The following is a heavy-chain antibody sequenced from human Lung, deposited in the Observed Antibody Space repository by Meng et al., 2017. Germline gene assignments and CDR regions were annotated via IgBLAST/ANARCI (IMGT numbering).Heavy chain of an antibody. J-gene: IGHJ4*02. V-gene: IGHV4-34*01. CDR1: GVPSHDSS. CDR3: ATGPTTMAHDFDY. Sequence: QVQCQQWGGGVVQSSATLSLTCVVAGVPSHDSSWRWILQPPGKVLEGIGEIHHNGGSNYYPSSVSRPTTTFKSTQNNLSLKQSSVMAADSTVYYCATGPTTMAHDFDYWGQGTLVTVSS. D-gene: IGHD4-11*01. CDR2: IHHNGGS.